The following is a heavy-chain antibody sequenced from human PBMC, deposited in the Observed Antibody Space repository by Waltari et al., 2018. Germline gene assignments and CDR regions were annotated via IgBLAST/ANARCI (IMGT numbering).Heavy chain of an antibody. CDR2: IRLDGTIK. CDR1: GFIFSNYG. J-gene: IGHJ5*02. CDR3: AKEGWFDP. V-gene: IGHV3-30*02. Sequence: QVRLVDSGGGVAQPGGSVRLSCAASGFIFSNYGMHWVRQAPGKGLEWVAFIRLDGTIKYYADSVKGRFTISRDNSKNTLYLQMNSLRDEDTAVYYCAKEGWFDPWGQGTLVTVSS.